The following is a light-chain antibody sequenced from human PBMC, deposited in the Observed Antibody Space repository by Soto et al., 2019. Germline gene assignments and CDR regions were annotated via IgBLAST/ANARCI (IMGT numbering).Light chain of an antibody. Sequence: QSVLTQTPSASASLGASVKLTCILSSGHSSNAIVWHQQQPEQVPRYLMKVSSDGSHSKGDGIPDRFSGSSSGAERYLTIAGLKSEYEADYYCQTWGTGIWVFGGVPKLTVL. CDR2: VSSDGSH. CDR1: SGHSSNA. V-gene: IGLV4-69*01. J-gene: IGLJ3*02. CDR3: QTWGTGIWV.